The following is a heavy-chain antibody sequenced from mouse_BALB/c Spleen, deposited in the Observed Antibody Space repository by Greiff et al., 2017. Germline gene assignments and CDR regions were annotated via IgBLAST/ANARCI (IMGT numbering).Heavy chain of an antibody. V-gene: IGHV2-9*02. CDR2: IWAGGST. D-gene: IGHD2-2*01. CDR3: ARDLSGYAPFAY. Sequence: QVQLKESGPGLVAPSQSLSITCTVSGFSLTSYGVHWVRQPPGKGLEWLGVIWAGGSTNYNSALMSRLSISKDNSKSQVFLKMNSLQTDDTAMYYCARDLSGYAPFAYWGQGTLVTVSA. CDR1: GFSLTSYG. J-gene: IGHJ3*01.